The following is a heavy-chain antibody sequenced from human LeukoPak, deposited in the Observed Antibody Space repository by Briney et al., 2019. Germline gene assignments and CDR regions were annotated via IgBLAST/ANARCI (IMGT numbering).Heavy chain of an antibody. Sequence: ASVKVSCKASGYTFTNYGINWVRQAPGQGLEWMGWISAYNGNTNYAQKLQGRVTMTTDTSTSTAYMDLKSLRSDDTAVYYCARDRLSGGGDYWGQGTLVTVSS. J-gene: IGHJ4*02. CDR2: ISAYNGNT. V-gene: IGHV1-18*01. CDR3: ARDRLSGGGDY. CDR1: GYTFTNYG. D-gene: IGHD3-3*01.